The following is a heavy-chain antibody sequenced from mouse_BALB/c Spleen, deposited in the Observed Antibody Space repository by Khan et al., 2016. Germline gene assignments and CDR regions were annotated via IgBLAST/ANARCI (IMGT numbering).Heavy chain of an antibody. Sequence: EVQLQESGPGLVKPSQSLSLTCTVTGYSITSDYAWNWIRQFPGNKLEWMGYISYSGSTSYNPSLKSRISITRDTSKNQFFLQLNSVTTEDTATYYCARNWKRYERTWFAYWGQGTLVTVFA. CDR2: ISYSGST. V-gene: IGHV3-2*02. CDR1: GYSITSDYA. D-gene: IGHD2-14*01. CDR3: ARNWKRYERTWFAY. J-gene: IGHJ3*01.